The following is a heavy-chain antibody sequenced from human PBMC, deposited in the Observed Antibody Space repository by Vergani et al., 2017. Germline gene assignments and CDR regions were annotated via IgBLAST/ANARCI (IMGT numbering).Heavy chain of an antibody. D-gene: IGHD6-13*01. CDR1: GYTFTSYG. V-gene: IGHV1-18*01. CDR2: ISAYNGNT. J-gene: IGHJ4*02. Sequence: QVQLVQSGAEVKKPGASVKVSCKASGYTFTSYGISWVRQAPGQGLEWMGWISAYNGNTNYAQKLQGRVTMTTDTSTSTAYMELRSLRAEDTAVYYCAKVPRAAGKLVYFDYWGQGTLVTVSS. CDR3: AKVPRAAGKLVYFDY.